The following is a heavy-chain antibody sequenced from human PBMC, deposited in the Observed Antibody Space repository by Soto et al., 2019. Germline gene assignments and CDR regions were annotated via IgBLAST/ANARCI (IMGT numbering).Heavy chain of an antibody. CDR1: GGSISSYY. CDR2: IYYSGST. D-gene: IGHD3-22*01. CDR3: AAAEDYYDSSGYPHLGY. J-gene: IGHJ4*02. V-gene: IGHV4-59*01. Sequence: SETLSLTCTVSGGSISSYYWSWIRQPPGKGLEWIGYIYYSGSTNYNPSLKSRVTISVDTSKNQFSLKLSSVTAADTAVYYCAAAEDYYDSSGYPHLGYWGQGTLVTVSS.